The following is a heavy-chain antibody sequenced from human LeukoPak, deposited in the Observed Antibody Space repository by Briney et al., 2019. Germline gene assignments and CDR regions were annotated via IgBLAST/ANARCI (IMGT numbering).Heavy chain of an antibody. J-gene: IGHJ4*02. V-gene: IGHV1-18*01. CDR3: ARTRSSIYSDTSGHAHYYDF. CDR1: GYTFTSYG. D-gene: IGHD3-22*01. CDR2: ISAYNGNT. Sequence: GASVKVSCKASGYTFTSYGISWVRQAPGQGLEWMGWISAYNGNTNYAQKLQGRVTMTTDTSTSTAYMELRSLRSDDTAVYYCARTRSSIYSDTSGHAHYYDFWGQGTLVTVSS.